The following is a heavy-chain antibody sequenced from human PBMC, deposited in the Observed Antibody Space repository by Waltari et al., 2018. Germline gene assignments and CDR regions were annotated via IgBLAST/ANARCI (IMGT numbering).Heavy chain of an antibody. CDR2: IYYSGST. V-gene: IGHV4-59*01. Sequence: QVQLQESGPGLVKPSETLSLTCTVSGGSISSYYWSWIRQPPGKGLEWIGYIYYSGSTNYNPSLKSRVTISVDTSKNQFSLRLSSVTAADTAVYYCARQSYYYYYYMDVWGKGTTVTVSS. CDR1: GGSISSYY. J-gene: IGHJ6*03. CDR3: ARQSYYYYYYMDV.